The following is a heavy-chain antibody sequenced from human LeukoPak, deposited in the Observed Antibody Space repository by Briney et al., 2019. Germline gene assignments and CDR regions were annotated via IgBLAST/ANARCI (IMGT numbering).Heavy chain of an antibody. J-gene: IGHJ3*02. D-gene: IGHD6-13*01. CDR1: GYTFTGYY. CDR2: INPNSGGT. CDR3: ARGRDSSSWNHDALDI. Sequence: GASVKVSCKASGYTFTGYYMHWVRQAPGQGLEWMGWINPNSGGTNSAQKFQGRVTMTRDTSISTAYMELSRLRSDDTAVYYCARGRDSSSWNHDALDIWGQGTMVTVSS. V-gene: IGHV1-2*02.